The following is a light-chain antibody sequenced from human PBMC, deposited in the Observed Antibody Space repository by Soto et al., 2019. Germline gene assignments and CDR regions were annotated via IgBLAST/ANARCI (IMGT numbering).Light chain of an antibody. CDR3: CSYTSSSTPWV. V-gene: IGLV2-14*03. CDR1: SSDFGGYNY. Sequence: QSVLTQPASVSGSPGQSITISCTGTSSDFGGYNYVSWYQQHPGKAPKLMIYDVSDRPSGVSNRFSGSKSGNTASLTISGLQAEDEADYYCCSYTSSSTPWVFGTGTKVTVL. CDR2: DVS. J-gene: IGLJ1*01.